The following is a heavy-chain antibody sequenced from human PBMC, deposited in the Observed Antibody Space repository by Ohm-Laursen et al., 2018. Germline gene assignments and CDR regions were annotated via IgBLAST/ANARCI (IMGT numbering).Heavy chain of an antibody. Sequence: SLRLSCSASRFTFSDYYMNWVCQAPGKGLEWVSSICGNAVRTYDADSVKGRFSISRDNSKNTLDLQMNSLRAEDTAVYYCAKGPLIAVAGSNYFFDYWGQGTLVTVSS. CDR3: AKGPLIAVAGSNYFFDY. CDR1: RFTFSDYY. J-gene: IGHJ4*02. CDR2: ICGNAVRT. V-gene: IGHV3-23*01. D-gene: IGHD6-19*01.